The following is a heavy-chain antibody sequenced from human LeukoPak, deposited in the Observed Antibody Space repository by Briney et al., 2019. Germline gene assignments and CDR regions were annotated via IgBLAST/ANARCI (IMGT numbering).Heavy chain of an antibody. CDR2: IRYDGSNK. CDR3: AKVGVELHYYYYMDV. J-gene: IGHJ6*03. V-gene: IGHV3-30*02. CDR1: GFTFSSYG. D-gene: IGHD3-3*01. Sequence: PGGSLRLSCAASGFTFSSYGMHWVRQAPGKGLEWVAFIRYDGSNKYYADSVKGRFIISRDNSKNMVFLQMDSLRAEDTALYYCAKVGVELHYYYYMDVWGRGTTVSVSS.